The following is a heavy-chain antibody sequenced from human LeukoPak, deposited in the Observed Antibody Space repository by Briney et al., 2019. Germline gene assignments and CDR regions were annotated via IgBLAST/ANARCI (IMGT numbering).Heavy chain of an antibody. CDR2: IYTSGST. CDR3: ARVADGDYFDY. J-gene: IGHJ4*02. Sequence: SQTLSLTCTVSGGSISSGSYYWSWIRQPAGKGLEWIGRIYTSGSTNYNPSLKSRVTISVDTSKNQFSLELSSVTAADTAVYYCARVADGDYFDYWGQGTLVTVSS. CDR1: GGSISSGSYY. V-gene: IGHV4-61*02. D-gene: IGHD6-6*01.